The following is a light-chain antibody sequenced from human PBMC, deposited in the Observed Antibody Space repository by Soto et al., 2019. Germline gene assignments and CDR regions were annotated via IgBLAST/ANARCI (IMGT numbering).Light chain of an antibody. CDR3: SSFTSSSSWV. Sequence: QSALTQPASVSGSPGQSITISCTGTSGDIGGYNYVSWYQQLPGKAPKLVIYEVSNRPSGVANRFSGSKSGNTASLTISGLQAEDEADYYCSSFTSSSSWVFGGGTQLTVL. CDR1: SGDIGGYNY. CDR2: EVS. V-gene: IGLV2-14*01. J-gene: IGLJ3*02.